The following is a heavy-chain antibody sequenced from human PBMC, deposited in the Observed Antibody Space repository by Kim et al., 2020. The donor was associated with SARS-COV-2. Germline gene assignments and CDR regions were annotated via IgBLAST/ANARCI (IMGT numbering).Heavy chain of an antibody. D-gene: IGHD3-16*01. J-gene: IGHJ4*02. CDR1: GFTFSDNY. CDR3: ARAFGEGFNY. CDR2: INQDGSEK. V-gene: IGHV3-7*03. Sequence: GGSLRLSCAASGFTFSDNYMSWIRQAPGKGLDWVANINQDGSEKYYVDSVKGRFTISRDNAKNSLHLQMNSLRAEDTAVYYCARAFGEGFNYWGQGTLV.